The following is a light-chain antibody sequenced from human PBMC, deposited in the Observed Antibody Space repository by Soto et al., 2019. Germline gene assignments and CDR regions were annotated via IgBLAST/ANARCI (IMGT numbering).Light chain of an antibody. Sequence: SYELTQPPSVSVAPGQTATIACKGDSIRSENVHWYQHKSGQAPVLVVYGDDDRPSGIPERFSGTRSGNTATLTINRVEAGDEADYYIQVWDIRSDHVVFGGGTKLTVL. CDR3: QVWDIRSDHVV. CDR2: GDD. CDR1: SIRSEN. J-gene: IGLJ2*01. V-gene: IGLV3-21*02.